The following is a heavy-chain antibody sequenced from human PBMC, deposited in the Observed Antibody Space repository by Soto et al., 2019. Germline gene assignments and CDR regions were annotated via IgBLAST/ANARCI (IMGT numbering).Heavy chain of an antibody. CDR3: ARWWSGSRQGFDP. Sequence: QVQLQESGPGLVKPSQTLSLTCTVSGGSISRGDYYWSGIRQHPGKGLEWSGDIYYSGSTYYNPSLTSRVTTSADTSKTQFSLKLSSVTAADTAVYYCARWWSGSRQGFDPWGQGTLVTVSS. J-gene: IGHJ5*02. CDR2: IYYSGST. V-gene: IGHV4-31*03. CDR1: GGSISRGDYY. D-gene: IGHD3-3*01.